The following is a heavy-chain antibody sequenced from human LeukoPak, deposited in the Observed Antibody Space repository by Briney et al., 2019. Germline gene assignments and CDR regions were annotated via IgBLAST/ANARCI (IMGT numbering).Heavy chain of an antibody. D-gene: IGHD6-19*01. Sequence: GGSLRLSCAASGFTFSSYWMNWVRQAPGKGLEWEANIKQDGSDKYYVDSVKGRFTISRDNAKNSLYLQMNSLRAEDTAVYYCAPGGVAGDYWGQGTLVTVSS. J-gene: IGHJ4*02. CDR1: GFTFSSYW. CDR2: IKQDGSDK. CDR3: APGGVAGDY. V-gene: IGHV3-7*01.